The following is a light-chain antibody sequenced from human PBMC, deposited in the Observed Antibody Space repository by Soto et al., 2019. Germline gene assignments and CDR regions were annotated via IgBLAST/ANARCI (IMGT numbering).Light chain of an antibody. CDR3: QQYNNWPWT. CDR1: QSVSSN. V-gene: IGKV3-15*01. Sequence: EIVTTQSPATLSVSPGERATLSCRASQSVSSNLVWYQQKPGQAPRLLIYGASTRATGIPARFSGSGSGTEFPLTISSLQSEDFAVYYCQQYNNWPWTVGQGTKVEIK. J-gene: IGKJ1*01. CDR2: GAS.